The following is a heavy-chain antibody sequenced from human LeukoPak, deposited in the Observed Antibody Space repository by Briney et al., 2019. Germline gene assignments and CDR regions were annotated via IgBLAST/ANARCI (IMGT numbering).Heavy chain of an antibody. CDR1: GFTFSSYW. CDR3: ARVWVVPAAPRGPFDY. J-gene: IGHJ4*02. D-gene: IGHD2-2*01. Sequence: PGGSLRLSCAASGFTFSSYWMSWVRQAPGKGLEWVANIKQDGSEKYYVDSVKGRFTISRDNAKNSLYLQMNSLRAEDTAVYYCARVWVVPAAPRGPFDYWGQGTLVTVSS. V-gene: IGHV3-7*01. CDR2: IKQDGSEK.